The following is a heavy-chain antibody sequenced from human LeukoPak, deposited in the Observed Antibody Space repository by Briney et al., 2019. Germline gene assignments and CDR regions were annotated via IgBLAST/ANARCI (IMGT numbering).Heavy chain of an antibody. V-gene: IGHV1-2*02. J-gene: IGHJ5*02. CDR3: ARAIPRIVVVVAAAAGDWFDP. D-gene: IGHD2-15*01. CDR1: GYTFTGYY. Sequence: ASVKVSCKASGYTFTGYYIHWVRQAPGQGLEWMGWINPNSGGTNYAQKFQGRVTMTRDTSISTAYMELSRLRSDDTAVYYCARAIPRIVVVVAAAAGDWFDPWGQGTLVTVSS. CDR2: INPNSGGT.